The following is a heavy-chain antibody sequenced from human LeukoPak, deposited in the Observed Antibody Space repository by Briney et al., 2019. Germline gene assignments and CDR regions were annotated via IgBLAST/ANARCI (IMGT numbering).Heavy chain of an antibody. J-gene: IGHJ4*02. Sequence: SGGSLRLSCAASGFTFSSYSMNWVRQAPGKGLEWVSCISSSSSHIYYADSVKGRFTISRDNAKNSLYLQMNSLRAEDTAVYYCARVHGEDGYNYDYWGQGTLVTVSS. CDR3: ARVHGEDGYNYDY. CDR1: GFTFSSYS. D-gene: IGHD5-24*01. V-gene: IGHV3-21*01. CDR2: ISSSSSHI.